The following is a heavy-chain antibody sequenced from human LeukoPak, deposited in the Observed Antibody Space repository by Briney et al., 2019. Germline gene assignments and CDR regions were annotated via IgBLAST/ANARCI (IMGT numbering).Heavy chain of an antibody. D-gene: IGHD6-19*01. CDR2: INHSGST. CDR3: ARVRPVAGKGVRFDP. J-gene: IGHJ5*02. V-gene: IGHV4-34*01. Sequence: SSETLSLTCAVYGGSFSGYYWSWIRQPPGKGLEWIGEINHSGSTNYNPSLKSRVTISVDTSKNQFSLKLSSVTAADTAVYCCARVRPVAGKGVRFDPWGQGTLVTVSS. CDR1: GGSFSGYY.